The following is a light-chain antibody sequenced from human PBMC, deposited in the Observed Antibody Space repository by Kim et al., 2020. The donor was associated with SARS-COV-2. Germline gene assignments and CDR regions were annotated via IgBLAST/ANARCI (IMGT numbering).Light chain of an antibody. CDR2: QDH. CDR1: KLGDKY. V-gene: IGLV3-1*01. Sequence: SYELTQPPSVSVSPGQTASITCSGNKLGDKYASWYQQKPGQSPVLVIYQDHKRPSGIPERFSGSNSGNTATLTISGTQAMDEADYYCQAWDSSTVVFGGGTKLTVL. CDR3: QAWDSSTVV. J-gene: IGLJ2*01.